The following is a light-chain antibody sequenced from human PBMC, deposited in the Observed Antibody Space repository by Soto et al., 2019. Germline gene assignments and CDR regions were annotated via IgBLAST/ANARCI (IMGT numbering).Light chain of an antibody. CDR2: DAS. Sequence: EIVLTQSPVTLSLSPGERATLSCRASQTVSSYLAWYQQKPGQAPRLLIYDASNRATGIPARFSGSGSGTDFTLTISSLEPEEFAVYYCQQRSNWPSITFGQGTRLEIK. J-gene: IGKJ5*01. V-gene: IGKV3-11*01. CDR1: QTVSSY. CDR3: QQRSNWPSIT.